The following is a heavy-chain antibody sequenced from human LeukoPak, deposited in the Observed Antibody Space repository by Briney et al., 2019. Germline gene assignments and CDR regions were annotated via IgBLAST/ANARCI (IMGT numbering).Heavy chain of an antibody. CDR3: ARDRSAVAGSFDY. CDR1: GFTFSSYA. J-gene: IGHJ4*02. CDR2: ISYDGSNK. D-gene: IGHD6-19*01. V-gene: IGHV3-30*04. Sequence: GGSLRLSCAASGFTFSSYAMHWVRQAPGKGLEWVAVISYDGSNKYYADFVKGRFTISRDNSKSTLYLQMNSLRAEDTAVYYCARDRSAVAGSFDYWGQGTLVTVSS.